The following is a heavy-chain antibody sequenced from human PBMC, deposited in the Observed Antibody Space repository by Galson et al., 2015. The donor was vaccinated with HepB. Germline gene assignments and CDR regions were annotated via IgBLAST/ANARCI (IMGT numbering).Heavy chain of an antibody. CDR1: GFTFSNYG. J-gene: IGHJ4*02. Sequence: SLRLSCAASGFTFSNYGMHWVRQAPGKGLEWVAFIGYDGSKKYYADSVKGRFTIPRDNSKNTLYLQMNSLRAEDTAVYYCAKDASNYYIHYWAQGTLVTISS. CDR2: IGYDGSKK. D-gene: IGHD4-11*01. V-gene: IGHV3-30*02. CDR3: AKDASNYYIHY.